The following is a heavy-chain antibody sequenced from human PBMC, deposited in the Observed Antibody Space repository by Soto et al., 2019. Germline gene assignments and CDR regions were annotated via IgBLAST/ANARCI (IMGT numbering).Heavy chain of an antibody. CDR2: ISGSGGST. J-gene: IGHJ5*02. V-gene: IGHV3-23*01. D-gene: IGHD6-19*01. CDR1: GFTFSSYA. CDR3: AKDLSMYSSGGTVIGWFDP. Sequence: GGSLRLSCAASGFTFSSYAMSLVRQSPGKGLEWVSAISGSGGSTYYADSVKGRFTISRDNSKNTLYLQMNSLRAEDTAVYYCAKDLSMYSSGGTVIGWFDPWGQGTMITI.